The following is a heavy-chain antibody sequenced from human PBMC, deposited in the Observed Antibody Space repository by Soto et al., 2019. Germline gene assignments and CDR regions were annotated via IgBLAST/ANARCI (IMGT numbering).Heavy chain of an antibody. CDR2: IYYSGST. J-gene: IGHJ4*02. V-gene: IGHV4-31*03. CDR3: ASIVSSAHGEFSD. CDR1: GGSISSGGYY. D-gene: IGHD3-10*01. Sequence: QVQLQESGPGLVKPSQTLSLTCTVSGGSISSGGYYWSWIRQHPGKGLEWIGYIYYSGSTYYNPSLKSRVTISVVTSKNQFSLKLSSVTAADTAVYYGASIVSSAHGEFSDWGQGTLVTVSS.